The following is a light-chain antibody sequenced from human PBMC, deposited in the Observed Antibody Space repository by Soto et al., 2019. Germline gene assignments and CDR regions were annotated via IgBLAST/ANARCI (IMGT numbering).Light chain of an antibody. V-gene: IGLV2-14*01. J-gene: IGLJ3*02. CDR3: TSYTTSSTHGV. Sequence: QSALTQPASVSGSPGQSITISCTGTSSDVGGYNYVSWYQQHPDKAPKLMIYEVSNRPSGVSNRFSGSKSGNTASLTISGLQAEDEADYYCTSYTTSSTHGVFGGGTKLTVL. CDR2: EVS. CDR1: SSDVGGYNY.